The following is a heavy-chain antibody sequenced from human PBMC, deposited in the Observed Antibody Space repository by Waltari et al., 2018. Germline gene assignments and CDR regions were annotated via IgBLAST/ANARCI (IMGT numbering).Heavy chain of an antibody. Sequence: QLVESGGGLVQPGGSLKLSCAASGFTFSNYWLHWVRQAPGKGLLSVENISTYGSSTPYADSVKVRLPIYRDNAKNTLFLQMSSLRAEATALYYCVLYSIEFVGDCLGRGSLVTVSS. CDR2: ISTYGSST. J-gene: IGHJ4*02. CDR3: VLYSIEFVGDC. V-gene: IGHV3-74*01. CDR1: GFTFSNYW. D-gene: IGHD6-13*01.